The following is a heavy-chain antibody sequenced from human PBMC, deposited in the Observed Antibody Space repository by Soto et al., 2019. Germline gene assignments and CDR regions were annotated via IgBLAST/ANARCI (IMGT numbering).Heavy chain of an antibody. J-gene: IGHJ5*02. Sequence: GGTLSRSSSATEFAYSSFSTKWVRQAPGKGLEWVSSISSSSSYIYYADSVKGRFTISRDNAKNSLYLQMNSLRAEDTAVYYCARDRSKGSQYSSYSVAKLGDPMRQGTLVRVS. CDR1: EFAYSSFS. CDR2: ISSSSSYI. D-gene: IGHD6-6*01. V-gene: IGHV3-21*01. CDR3: ARDRSKGSQYSSYSVAKLGDP.